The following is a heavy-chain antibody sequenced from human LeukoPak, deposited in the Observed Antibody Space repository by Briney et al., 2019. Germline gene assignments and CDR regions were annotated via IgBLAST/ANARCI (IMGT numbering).Heavy chain of an antibody. CDR1: GGSFSGYY. Sequence: PSETLSLTCAVYGGSFSGYYWSWIRQPPGKGLEWIGEINHSGSTNYNPSLKSRVTISVDTSKNQFSLKLSSVTAADTAVYYCARDSRMYSSGWYPYWGQETLVTVSS. CDR2: INHSGST. CDR3: ARDSRMYSSGWYPY. J-gene: IGHJ4*02. D-gene: IGHD6-19*01. V-gene: IGHV4-34*01.